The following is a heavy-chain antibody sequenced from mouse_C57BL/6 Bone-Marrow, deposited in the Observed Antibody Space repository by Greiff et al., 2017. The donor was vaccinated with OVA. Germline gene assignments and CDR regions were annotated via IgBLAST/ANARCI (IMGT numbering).Heavy chain of an antibody. CDR1: GYTFTSYG. V-gene: IGHV1-81*01. D-gene: IGHD1-1*01. Sequence: QVQLQQSGAELARPGASVKLSCKASGYTFTSYGISWVKQRPGQGLEWIGEIYPRSGNTYYNEKFKGKATLTADKSSSTAYMELRSLTSEDSAVYFGARDYDSSRGYYFDYWGQGTTLTVST. CDR3: ARDYDSSRGYYFDY. J-gene: IGHJ2*01. CDR2: IYPRSGNT.